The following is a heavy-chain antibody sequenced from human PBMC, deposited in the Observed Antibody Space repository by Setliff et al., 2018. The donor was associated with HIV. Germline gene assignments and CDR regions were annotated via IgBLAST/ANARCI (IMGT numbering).Heavy chain of an antibody. V-gene: IGHV4-4*02. CDR2: IYHTGST. Sequence: SETLSLTCAVSGGSISSSNWWSWVRQPPGKGLEWIGEIYHTGSTNYNPSLKSRVTISVDTSKHKSSLKLTSVTAADTALYYCARDVMEYFGNYFDYWGQGALVTVSS. CDR3: ARDVMEYFGNYFDY. J-gene: IGHJ4*02. CDR1: GGSISSSNW. D-gene: IGHD3-3*01.